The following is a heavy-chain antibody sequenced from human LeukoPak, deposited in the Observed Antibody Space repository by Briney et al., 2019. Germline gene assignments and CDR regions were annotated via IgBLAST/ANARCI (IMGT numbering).Heavy chain of an antibody. J-gene: IGHJ4*02. CDR2: IAWSGGSI. V-gene: IGHV3-20*04. CDR3: ARGPRGCSGGSCAQFDY. CDR1: GFSLDDYG. D-gene: IGHD2-15*01. Sequence: PGESLRLSCAASGFSLDDYGMSWVRQVPGKGLEWVSGIAWSGGSIHYGDSLKGRFTISRDNAKNSLYLQVESLRAEDTALYYCARGPRGCSGGSCAQFDYWGQGTLVTVSS.